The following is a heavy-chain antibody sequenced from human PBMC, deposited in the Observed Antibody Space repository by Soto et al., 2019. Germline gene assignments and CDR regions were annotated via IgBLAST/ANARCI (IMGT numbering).Heavy chain of an antibody. CDR2: ISPYSGYT. D-gene: IGHD2-2*01. CDR3: AREATGRLTAAQHSHFDS. J-gene: IGHJ4*02. Sequence: ASVNVSFKGFGYNFIKYGINWVRQAPGQGLEWVGWISPYSGYTHSAQKFHGRLTLTTDTAGSTAYMELEVLRSADTALYFCAREATGRLTAAQHSHFDSWGQRTLVTVSS. CDR1: GYNFIKYG. V-gene: IGHV1-18*01.